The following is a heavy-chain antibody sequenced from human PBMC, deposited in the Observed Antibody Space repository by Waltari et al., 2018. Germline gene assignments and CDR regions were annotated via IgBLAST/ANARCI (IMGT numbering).Heavy chain of an antibody. J-gene: IGHJ3*02. CDR1: GGSISSYY. V-gene: IGHV4-59*01. CDR2: IYSSGTT. CDR3: ARDRYCSGGSCYGGGGAFDI. Sequence: QVQLQESGPGLVKPSETLSLTCTVSGGSISSYYWSWIRQPPGKGLQWIGYIYSSGTTNNNPSRKCRVTISVDTSKNQFSLKLSSVTAADTAVYYCARDRYCSGGSCYGGGGAFDIWGQGTMVTVSS. D-gene: IGHD2-15*01.